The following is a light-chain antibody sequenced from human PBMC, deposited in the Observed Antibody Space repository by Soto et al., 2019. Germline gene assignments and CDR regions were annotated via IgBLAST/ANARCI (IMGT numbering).Light chain of an antibody. J-gene: IGLJ1*01. CDR3: SSYAGSNNYV. CDR2: EVS. V-gene: IGLV2-8*01. CDR1: SSDVGRYNY. Sequence: QSVLTQRPSASGSPGQSVTISCTGTSSDVGRYNYVSWYQQHPGKAPKLMIYEVSKRPSGVPDRFSGSKSGNTASLTVSGLQAEDEADYYCSSYAGSNNYVFGTGTKVTVL.